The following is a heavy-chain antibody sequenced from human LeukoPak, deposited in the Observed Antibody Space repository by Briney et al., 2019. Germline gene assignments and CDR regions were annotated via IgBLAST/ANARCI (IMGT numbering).Heavy chain of an antibody. CDR1: GGTFISYA. D-gene: IGHD5-18*01. V-gene: IGHV1-69*13. CDR2: IIPIFGTA. CDR3: ARGSRRGYSYGYLDY. Sequence: ASVKVSCKASGGTFISYAISWVRQAPGQGLEWMGGIIPIFGTANYAQKFQGRVTITADESTSTAYMELSSLRSEDTAVYYCARGSRRGYSYGYLDYWGQGTLLTVSS. J-gene: IGHJ4*02.